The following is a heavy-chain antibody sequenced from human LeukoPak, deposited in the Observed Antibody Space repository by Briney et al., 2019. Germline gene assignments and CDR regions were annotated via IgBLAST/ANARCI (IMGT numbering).Heavy chain of an antibody. V-gene: IGHV3-21*01. D-gene: IGHD6-13*01. CDR2: MSRISSSYI. Sequence: GGSLRLSCAASGFTFIIYAMRGVPEAPGKGVEWVSSMSRISSSYISYADSVKGRFTISRDNGKNSLYLQMTSLRAEDTGVYSCAREGSKQQMVGSRRLRYSYMDVWGKGTTVTVSS. CDR3: AREGSKQQMVGSRRLRYSYMDV. J-gene: IGHJ6*03. CDR1: GFTFIIYA.